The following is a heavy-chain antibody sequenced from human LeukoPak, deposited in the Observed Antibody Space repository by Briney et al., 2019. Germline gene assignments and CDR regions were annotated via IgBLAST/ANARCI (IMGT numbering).Heavy chain of an antibody. J-gene: IGHJ3*01. Sequence: PGGSLRLSCAGSGFTFSNYWMSWVRQAPGKGLEWVSYIRTSGSLISYADSVKGRFTISRDDARNSLYLQMDSLRAEDTAVYYCAREGSLGWGQGTMVTVSS. CDR1: GFTFSNYW. CDR2: IRTSGSLI. CDR3: AREGSLG. D-gene: IGHD3-10*01. V-gene: IGHV3-48*04.